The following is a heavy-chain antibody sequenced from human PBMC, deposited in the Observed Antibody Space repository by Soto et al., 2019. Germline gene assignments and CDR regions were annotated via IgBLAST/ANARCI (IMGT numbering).Heavy chain of an antibody. D-gene: IGHD3-3*01. CDR1: GYNFAVYW. V-gene: IGHV5-51*01. Sequence: GESLKISCNGSGYNFAVYWIAWVRQMPGKGLELMGIIYPSDSDTRYRPSFQGQVTSSADKSISSAYLQWSSLRASDTAMYYCARGGVSTRTFDYWGQGTPVTVSS. CDR3: ARGGVSTRTFDY. J-gene: IGHJ4*02. CDR2: IYPSDSDT.